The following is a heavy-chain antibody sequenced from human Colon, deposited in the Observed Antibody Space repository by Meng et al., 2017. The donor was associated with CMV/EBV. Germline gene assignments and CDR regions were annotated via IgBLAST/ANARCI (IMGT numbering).Heavy chain of an antibody. D-gene: IGHD3-22*01. CDR1: GGTFRSYS. Sequence: SVKVSCKASGGTFRSYSISWLRQAPGQGLEWMGRISPALGIASYAQKFPDRVTITADISTSTAYMELTTLRSDDTAVYYCAREDYDSSGYYPSTFDIWGQGTMVTVSS. V-gene: IGHV1-69*04. CDR2: ISPALGIA. J-gene: IGHJ3*02. CDR3: AREDYDSSGYYPSTFDI.